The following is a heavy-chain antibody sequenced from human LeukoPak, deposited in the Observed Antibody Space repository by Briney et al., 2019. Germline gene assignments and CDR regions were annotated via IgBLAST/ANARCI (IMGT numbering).Heavy chain of an antibody. CDR2: IIPILGIA. CDR3: AKAPLYYWSGSVLTFDY. CDR1: GGTFSSYA. V-gene: IGHV1-69*04. J-gene: IGHJ4*02. Sequence: GASVKVSCKASGGTFSSYAISWVRQAPGQGLEWMGRIIPILGIANYAQKFQGRVTITADKSTSTAYMELSSLRSEDTAVYYCAKAPLYYWSGSVLTFDYWGQGTLVTVSS. D-gene: IGHD3-10*01.